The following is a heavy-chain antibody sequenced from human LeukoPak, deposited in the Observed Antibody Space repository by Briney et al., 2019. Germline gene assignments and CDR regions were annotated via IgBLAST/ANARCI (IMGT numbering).Heavy chain of an antibody. CDR2: TNTDGGIT. V-gene: IGHV3-74*01. Sequence: GGSLRLSCAASGFTFSSYWMHWVRQAPGKGLVWVSRTNTDGGITHYADSVKGRFTISRDNAKNTLYLQMKSLRAEDTALYYCARAARKNSGSYLYSYYYMDVWGKGTTVTVSS. J-gene: IGHJ6*03. D-gene: IGHD1-26*01. CDR1: GFTFSSYW. CDR3: ARAARKNSGSYLYSYYYMDV.